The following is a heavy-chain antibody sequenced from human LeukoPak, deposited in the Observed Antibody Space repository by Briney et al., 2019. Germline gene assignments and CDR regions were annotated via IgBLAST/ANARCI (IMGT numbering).Heavy chain of an antibody. J-gene: IGHJ4*02. CDR3: ARQLGGSGSY. CDR1: GFTFSSYA. V-gene: IGHV3-30-3*01. Sequence: GGSLRLSCAASGFTFSSYAMHWVRQAPGKGLEWVAVISYDGSNKYYADSVKGRFTISRDNSKNTLYLQMNSLRAEDTAVYYCARQLGGSGSYWGQGTLVTASS. D-gene: IGHD3-10*01. CDR2: ISYDGSNK.